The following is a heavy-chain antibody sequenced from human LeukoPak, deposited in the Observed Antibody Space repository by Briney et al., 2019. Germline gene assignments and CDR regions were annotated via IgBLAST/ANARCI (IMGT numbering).Heavy chain of an antibody. Sequence: PSQTLSLTCTVSGGSISSGGYYWSWIRQHPGTGLKWIGYIYYSGSTYYNPFLKSRVTISVDTSKNQFSLKLSSVTAADTAVYYCARQYSSSSSVDYWGQGTLVTVSS. CDR1: GGSISSGGYY. CDR2: IYYSGST. CDR3: ARQYSSSSSVDY. J-gene: IGHJ4*02. D-gene: IGHD6-13*01. V-gene: IGHV4-31*03.